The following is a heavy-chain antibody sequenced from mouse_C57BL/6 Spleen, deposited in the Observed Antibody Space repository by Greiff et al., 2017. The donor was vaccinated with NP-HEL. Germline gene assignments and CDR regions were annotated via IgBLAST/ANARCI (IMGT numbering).Heavy chain of an antibody. CDR3: ATYYSNYYAMDY. CDR2: INPNYGTT. V-gene: IGHV1-39*01. D-gene: IGHD2-5*01. Sequence: HLVESGPELVKPGASVKISCKASGYSFTDYNMNWVKQSNGKSLEWIGVINPNYGTTSYNQKFKGKATLTVDQSSSTAYMQLNSLTSEDSAVYYCATYYSNYYAMDYWGQGTSVTVSS. J-gene: IGHJ4*01. CDR1: GYSFTDYN.